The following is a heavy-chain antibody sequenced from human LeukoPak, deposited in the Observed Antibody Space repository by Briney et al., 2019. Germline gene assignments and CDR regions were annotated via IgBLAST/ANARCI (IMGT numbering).Heavy chain of an antibody. Sequence: GGSLRLSCTASGFTFGDYAMSWVRQAPGKGLEWVGFIRSKAYGGTTEYAASVKGRFTISRDDSKSIAYLQMNSLKTEDTAVYYRTRGGGELPWGQGTLVTVSS. CDR3: TRGGGELP. CDR1: GFTFGDYA. D-gene: IGHD1-26*01. CDR2: IRSKAYGGTT. J-gene: IGHJ4*02. V-gene: IGHV3-49*04.